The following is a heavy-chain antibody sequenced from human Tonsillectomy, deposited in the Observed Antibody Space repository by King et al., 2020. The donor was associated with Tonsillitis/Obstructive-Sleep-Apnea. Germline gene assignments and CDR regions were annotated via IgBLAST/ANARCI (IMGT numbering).Heavy chain of an antibody. CDR2: IYYSGST. CDR1: GGSIISYY. D-gene: IGHD6-13*01. V-gene: IGHV4-59*01. J-gene: IGHJ4*02. Sequence: QLQESGPGLVKPSETLSLTCTASGGSIISYYWGWIRQPPGRGLEWIVNIYYSGSTNYNPSLKSRVTISLATSNNQSSLKLSSVTTADSAVYYCARDRPYSSSWYAIDYWGQGTLVTVSS. CDR3: ARDRPYSSSWYAIDY.